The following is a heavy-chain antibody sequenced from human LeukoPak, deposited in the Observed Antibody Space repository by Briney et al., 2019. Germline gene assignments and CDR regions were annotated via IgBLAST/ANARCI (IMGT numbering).Heavy chain of an antibody. CDR3: ARVYYDSSGYASDY. CDR2: IYTSGST. Sequence: PSETLSLTCTVSGYSISSGYYWGWIRQPPGKGLEWIGRIYTSGSTNYNPSLKSRVTISLDTSKNQFSLKLSSVTAADTAVYYCARVYYDSSGYASDYWGQGTLVTVSS. D-gene: IGHD3-22*01. V-gene: IGHV4-38-2*02. CDR1: GYSISSGYY. J-gene: IGHJ4*02.